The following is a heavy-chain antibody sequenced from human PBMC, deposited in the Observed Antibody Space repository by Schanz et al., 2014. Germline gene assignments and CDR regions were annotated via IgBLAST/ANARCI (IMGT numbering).Heavy chain of an antibody. CDR1: GGSFSSGPFY. V-gene: IGHV4-39*01. CDR2: AYYRGST. D-gene: IGHD1-20*01. CDR3: ARLGITGTTVFY. J-gene: IGHJ4*02. Sequence: QLQLQESGPGLVRPSETLSLTCPVYGGSFSSGPFYWGWIRQPPGKGLEWLGSAYYRGSTYYSPSLKSRFSRPMEGSKSQFSRRLPSMTAADTAVYYCARLGITGTTVFYWGQGTLVTVSS.